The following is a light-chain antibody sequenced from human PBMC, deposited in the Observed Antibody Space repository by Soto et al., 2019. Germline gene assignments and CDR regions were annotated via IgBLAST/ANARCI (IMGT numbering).Light chain of an antibody. CDR2: DVN. J-gene: IGLJ1*01. Sequence: QSALTQPRSVSGSPRQSVTISCTGTSSDVGTYNYVSWYQQYPDKAPKLMIYDVNKRPSGVPDRFSGSKSGNTASLTISGLQAEDEADYYCCSYAGDYTYVFGTGTKLTVL. CDR3: CSYAGDYTYV. CDR1: SSDVGTYNY. V-gene: IGLV2-11*01.